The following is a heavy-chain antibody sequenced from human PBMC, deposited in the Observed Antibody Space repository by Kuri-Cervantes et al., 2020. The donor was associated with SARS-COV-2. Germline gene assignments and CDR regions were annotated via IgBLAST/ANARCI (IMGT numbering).Heavy chain of an antibody. CDR1: GGSISSYY. J-gene: IGHJ6*02. CDR3: ARVALDCSSTSCYDWGRYYYYGMDV. Sequence: SETLSLTCTVSGGSISSYYWSWIRQPPGKGLEWIGYIYYSESTNYNPSLKSRVTISVDTSKNQFSLKLSSVTAADTAVYYCARVALDCSSTSCYDWGRYYYYGMDVWGQGTTVTVSS. V-gene: IGHV4-59*01. D-gene: IGHD2-2*01. CDR2: IYYSEST.